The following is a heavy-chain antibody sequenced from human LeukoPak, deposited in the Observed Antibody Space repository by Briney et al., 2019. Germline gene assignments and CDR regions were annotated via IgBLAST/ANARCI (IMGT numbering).Heavy chain of an antibody. CDR2: ISWNSGSI. D-gene: IGHD3-16*01. CDR1: GFTFDDYA. J-gene: IGHJ4*02. Sequence: PGRSLRLSCAASGFTFDDYAMHWVRQAPGKGLEWASGISWNSGSIGYADSVKGRFTISRDNAKNSLYLQMNSLRAEDTALYYCAKDKGDYGGLVYYFDYWGQGTLVTVSS. V-gene: IGHV3-9*01. CDR3: AKDKGDYGGLVYYFDY.